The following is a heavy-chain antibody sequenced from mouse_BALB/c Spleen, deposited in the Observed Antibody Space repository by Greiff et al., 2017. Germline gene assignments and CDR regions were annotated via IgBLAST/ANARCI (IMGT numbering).Heavy chain of an antibody. V-gene: IGHV1-7*01. CDR2: INPSTGYT. Sequence: VQLHQSGAELAKPGASVKMSCKASGYTFTSYWMHWVKQRHGQGLEWIGYINPSTGYTEYNQKFKDKATLTADKSSSTAYMQLSSLTSEDSAVDYCARKGITTWFAYWGKGTLVTVSA. CDR3: ARKGITTWFAY. J-gene: IGHJ3*01. CDR1: GYTFTSYW. D-gene: IGHD2-4*01.